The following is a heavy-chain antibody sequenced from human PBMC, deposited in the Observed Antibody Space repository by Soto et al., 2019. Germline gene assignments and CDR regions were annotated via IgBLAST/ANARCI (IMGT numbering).Heavy chain of an antibody. CDR3: ARVCSSTSCYDAAFDI. Sequence: SVKVSCKASGGTFSSYTISWVRQAPGQGLEWMGRIIPILGIANYAQKFQGRVTITADKSTSTAYMELSSLRSEDTAVYYCARVCSSTSCYDAAFDIWGQGTMVTVS. D-gene: IGHD2-2*01. CDR1: GGTFSSYT. CDR2: IIPILGIA. V-gene: IGHV1-69*02. J-gene: IGHJ3*02.